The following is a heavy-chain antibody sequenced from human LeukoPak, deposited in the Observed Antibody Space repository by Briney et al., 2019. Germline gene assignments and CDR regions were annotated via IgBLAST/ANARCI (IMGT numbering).Heavy chain of an antibody. D-gene: IGHD3-10*01. Sequence: PSETLSLTCTVSGGSISSYYWSWIRQPPGKGLEWIGYIYYSGSTNYNPSLKSRVTISVDTSKNQFSLKLSSVTAADTAVYYCTRDLWYGVTPGAFDIWGQGTMVTVSS. V-gene: IGHV4-59*01. CDR2: IYYSGST. J-gene: IGHJ3*02. CDR1: GGSISSYY. CDR3: TRDLWYGVTPGAFDI.